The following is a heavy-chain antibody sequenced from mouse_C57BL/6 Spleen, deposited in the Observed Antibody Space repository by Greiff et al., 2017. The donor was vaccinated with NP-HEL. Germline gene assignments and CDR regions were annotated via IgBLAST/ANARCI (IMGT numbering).Heavy chain of an antibody. V-gene: IGHV1-76*01. D-gene: IGHD1-1*01. CDR2: IYPGSGNT. Sequence: VKLQQSGAELVRPGASVKLSCKASGYTFTDYYINWVKQRPGQGLEWIARIYPGSGNTYYNEKFKGKATLTAEKSSSTAYMQLSSLTSEDSAVYFCARDGSFDYWGQGTTLTVSS. CDR3: ARDGSFDY. CDR1: GYTFTDYY. J-gene: IGHJ2*01.